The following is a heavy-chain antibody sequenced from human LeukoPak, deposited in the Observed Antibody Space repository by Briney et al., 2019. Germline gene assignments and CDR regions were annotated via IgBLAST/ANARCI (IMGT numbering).Heavy chain of an antibody. CDR1: GGSTSSYY. CDR2: IYYSGSS. V-gene: IGHV4-59*08. J-gene: IGHJ6*03. D-gene: IGHD6-13*01. CDR3: ARHGVAAGYYYYMDV. Sequence: PSETLSLTCTVSGGSTSSYYWSWIRQPPGKGLEWIGYIYYSGSSNYNPSLKSRVTISVDTSKNQFSLKLSSVTAADTAVYYCARHGVAAGYYYYMDVWGKGTTVTVSS.